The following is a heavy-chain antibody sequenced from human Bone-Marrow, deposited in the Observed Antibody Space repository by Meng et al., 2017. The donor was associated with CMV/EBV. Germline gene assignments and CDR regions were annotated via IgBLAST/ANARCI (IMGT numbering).Heavy chain of an antibody. CDR1: GYTFTSYD. D-gene: IGHD3-10*01. V-gene: IGHV1-8*01. CDR3: ARFASGSSTN. CDR2: MNPNSGNT. J-gene: IGHJ4*02. Sequence: VQLVQSGAEVRTPGATVMVSCKTSGYTFTSYDVHWVRQATGHGLEWMGWMNPNSGNTGYLQKFQDRVTMTRNTSISTAYMELSSLTSEDTAIYYCARFASGSSTNWGQGTLVIVSS.